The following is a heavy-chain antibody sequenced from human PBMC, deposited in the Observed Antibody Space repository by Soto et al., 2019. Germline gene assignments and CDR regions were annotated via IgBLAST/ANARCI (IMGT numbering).Heavy chain of an antibody. J-gene: IGHJ5*01. CDR2: VIPGKGDT. Sequence: ASVKVSCKTSGYTFTAYSIHWVRQAPGQRLEWIGWVIPGKGDTDYSQKFQGRVTISRDTYANTAYMDLYSLRSEDTAVYYCARENPPQRWSYYDSWGQGTLVTVSS. CDR1: GYTFTAYS. CDR3: ARENPPQRWSYYDS. V-gene: IGHV1-3*01. D-gene: IGHD3-10*01.